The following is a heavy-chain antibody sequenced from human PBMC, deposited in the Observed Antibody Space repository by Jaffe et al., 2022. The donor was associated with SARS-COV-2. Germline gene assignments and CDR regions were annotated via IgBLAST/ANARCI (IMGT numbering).Heavy chain of an antibody. Sequence: QVQLQESGPGLVKPSETLSLTCTVSGGSISSYYWSWIRQPPGKGLEWIGYIYYSGSTNYNPSLRSRATISLDTSKNQFSLRLSSVTAADTAVYYCARDVHIMATGYFDPWGQGTLVTVSS. D-gene: IGHD5-12*01. V-gene: IGHV4-59*01. CDR3: ARDVHIMATGYFDP. CDR1: GGSISSYY. J-gene: IGHJ5*02. CDR2: IYYSGST.